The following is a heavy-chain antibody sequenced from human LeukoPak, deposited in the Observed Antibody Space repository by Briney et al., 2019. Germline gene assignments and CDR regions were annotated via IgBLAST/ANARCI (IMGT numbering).Heavy chain of an antibody. CDR2: IYYSGSP. J-gene: IGHJ4*02. V-gene: IGHV4-39*01. CDR3: ARQGGYHPIDY. Sequence: PSETLSLTCTVSGGSISSSYDYYWGWVRQPPGKGLEWIGSIYYSGSPYYNPSLKSRVTISVDTSKNHFSLRLSSVTAADTAIYFCARQGGYHPIDYWGQGTLVTVSS. D-gene: IGHD5-12*01. CDR1: GGSISSSYDYY.